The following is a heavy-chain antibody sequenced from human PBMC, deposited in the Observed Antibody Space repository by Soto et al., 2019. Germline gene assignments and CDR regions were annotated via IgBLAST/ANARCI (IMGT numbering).Heavy chain of an antibody. J-gene: IGHJ4*02. CDR2: IIPIFGTA. CDR1: GGTFSSYA. D-gene: IGHD2-15*01. V-gene: IGHV1-69*13. Sequence: AAVKVSCKASGGTFSSYAISWVRQAPGQGLEWMGGIIPIFGTANYAQKFQGRVTITADESTSTAYMELSSLRSEDTAVYYCARAGVVVAALDYWGQGTLVTVSS. CDR3: ARAGVVVAALDY.